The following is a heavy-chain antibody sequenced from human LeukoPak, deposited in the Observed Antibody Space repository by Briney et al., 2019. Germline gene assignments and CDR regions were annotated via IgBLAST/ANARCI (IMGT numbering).Heavy chain of an antibody. Sequence: SVKVSCKASGGTFSSYAISWVRQAPGQGLEWMGGIIPIFGTANCAQKFQGRVTITADESTSTAYMELSSLRSEDTAVYYCARDPRPSYCSSTSCYATNWFDPWGQGTLVTVSS. CDR3: ARDPRPSYCSSTSCYATNWFDP. CDR2: IIPIFGTA. D-gene: IGHD2-2*01. J-gene: IGHJ5*02. CDR1: GGTFSSYA. V-gene: IGHV1-69*01.